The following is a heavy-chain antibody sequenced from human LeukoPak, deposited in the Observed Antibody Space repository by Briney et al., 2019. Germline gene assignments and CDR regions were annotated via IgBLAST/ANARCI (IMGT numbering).Heavy chain of an antibody. CDR1: GGSISSYY. J-gene: IGHJ5*02. CDR3: ARDPTSGWFDP. Sequence: SETLSLTCTVSGGSISSYYWSWIRQPPGKGLEWIGYIYYSGSTNYNPSLKSRVTISVDTSKNQFSLKLSSVTAADTAVYYRARDPTSGWFDPWGQGTLVTVSS. V-gene: IGHV4-59*01. CDR2: IYYSGST. D-gene: IGHD3-16*01.